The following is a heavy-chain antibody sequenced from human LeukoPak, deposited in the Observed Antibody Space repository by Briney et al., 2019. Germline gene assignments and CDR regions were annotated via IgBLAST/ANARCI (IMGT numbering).Heavy chain of an antibody. Sequence: PGGSLRLSCAASGFTFTSYAMSWVPKAPGKGLEWVSALSGSGGSTYYADSVKGRFTISRDNSKNTLYRQMHSLRAADTAVYYCAKAGSQDRVYGASYFVYWGQGTLVSVSS. J-gene: IGHJ4*02. CDR2: LSGSGGST. CDR3: AKAGSQDRVYGASYFVY. V-gene: IGHV3-23*01. D-gene: IGHD6-13*01. CDR1: GFTFTSYA.